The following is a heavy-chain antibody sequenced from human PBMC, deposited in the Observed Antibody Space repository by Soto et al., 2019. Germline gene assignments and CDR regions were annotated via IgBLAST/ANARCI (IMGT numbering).Heavy chain of an antibody. V-gene: IGHV3-30*18. Sequence: QVQLVESGGGVVQPGGSLTLSCVGSEFTFIDYGMHWVRKAPGKGLEWLTFISFDEAKDKYYSAPVRGRFSISRDNSRDTLSLQMNSLRSDDTAVYYCAKGTYGGSAPYDYGMDVWGQGTTVTVSS. CDR1: EFTFIDYG. CDR2: ISFDEAKDK. CDR3: AKGTYGGSAPYDYGMDV. J-gene: IGHJ6*02. D-gene: IGHD3-22*01.